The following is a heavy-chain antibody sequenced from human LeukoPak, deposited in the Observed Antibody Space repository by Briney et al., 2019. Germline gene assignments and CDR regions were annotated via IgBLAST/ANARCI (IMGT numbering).Heavy chain of an antibody. D-gene: IGHD2-2*01. CDR3: ARTFTAGYCSSTSCSGEGVYFDY. CDR2: VSYSGST. CDR1: GGSISSYY. J-gene: IGHJ4*02. V-gene: IGHV4-59*01. Sequence: SETLSLTCTVSGGSISSYYWSWIRQPPGKGLEWIGSVSYSGSTNYDPSLKSRVTISVDTSKNQFSLKLSSVTAADTAVYYCARTFTAGYCSSTSCSGEGVYFDYWGQGTLVTVSS.